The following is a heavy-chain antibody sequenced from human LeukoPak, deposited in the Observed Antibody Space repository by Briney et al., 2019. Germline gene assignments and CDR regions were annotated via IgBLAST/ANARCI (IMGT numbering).Heavy chain of an antibody. J-gene: IGHJ6*03. Sequence: ASVKVSCKAFGYTFTSNYMHWVRQAPGQGPEWMGVISPSGGSTTYAQKFQGRVTLTRDMSTSTDYLELSSLRSEDTAVYYCARAKTTVTHFSYYYYMDVWGKGTTVTISS. CDR3: ARAKTTVTHFSYYYYMDV. V-gene: IGHV1-46*01. CDR1: GYTFTSNY. D-gene: IGHD4-17*01. CDR2: ISPSGGST.